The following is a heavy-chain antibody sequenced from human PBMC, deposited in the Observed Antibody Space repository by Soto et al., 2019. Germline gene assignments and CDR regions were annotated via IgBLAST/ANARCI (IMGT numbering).Heavy chain of an antibody. CDR2: ISYDGSNK. D-gene: IGHD4-4*01. V-gene: IGHV3-30-3*01. CDR3: ARSTVTSYYYYYGMDV. CDR1: GFTFSSYA. J-gene: IGHJ6*02. Sequence: VGSLRLSCAASGFTFSSYAMHWVRQAPGKGLEWVAVISYDGSNKYHADSVKGRFTISRDNSKNTLYLQMNSLRAEDTAVYYCARSTVTSYYYYYGMDVWGQGTTVTVSS.